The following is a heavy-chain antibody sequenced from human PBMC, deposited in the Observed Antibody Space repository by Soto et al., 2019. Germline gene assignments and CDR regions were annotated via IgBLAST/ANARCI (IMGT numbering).Heavy chain of an antibody. CDR2: IFANGHT. V-gene: IGHV4-4*07. CDR1: GGSISEKY. CDR3: VASLAASGLNWLDP. Sequence: SETLSLTCIVSGGSISEKYWNWVRQPPGKGLEWIGLIFANGHTDYNPSLKSRVTMSVDASKNQLSLRLTSMTAADTAVYYCVASLAASGLNWLDPWGRGTLVTVSS. J-gene: IGHJ5*02. D-gene: IGHD6-13*01.